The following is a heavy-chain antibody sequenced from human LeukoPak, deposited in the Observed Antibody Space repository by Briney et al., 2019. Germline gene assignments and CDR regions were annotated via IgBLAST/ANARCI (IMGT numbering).Heavy chain of an antibody. Sequence: ASVKVSCKASGYTFTSYGISWVLQAPGQGLEWMGWISAYNGNTNYAQKLQGRVTMTTDTSTSTAYMELRSLRSDDTAVYYCARVVVPAAMPYYYYMDVWGKGTTVTVSS. J-gene: IGHJ6*03. CDR3: ARVVVPAAMPYYYYMDV. D-gene: IGHD2-2*01. CDR1: GYTFTSYG. CDR2: ISAYNGNT. V-gene: IGHV1-18*01.